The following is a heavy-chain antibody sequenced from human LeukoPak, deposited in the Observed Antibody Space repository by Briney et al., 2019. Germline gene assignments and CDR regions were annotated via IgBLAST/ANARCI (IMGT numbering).Heavy chain of an antibody. CDR1: GFTFSRHW. CDR2: IHADGSGT. Sequence: GGSLRPSCAGSGFTFSRHWVHWVRQAPGKGLVWVSGIHADGSGTDYADFVKGRFTISRDNAKNMLYLDMNSLRADDTAVYYCARDRPNNWFDPWGQGTLVTVSS. V-gene: IGHV3-74*01. J-gene: IGHJ5*02. CDR3: ARDRPNNWFDP.